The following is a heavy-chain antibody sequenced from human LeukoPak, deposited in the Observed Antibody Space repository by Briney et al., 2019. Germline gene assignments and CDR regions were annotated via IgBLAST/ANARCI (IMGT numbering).Heavy chain of an antibody. CDR3: ARGIADPYSFDS. CDR2: IYSTGST. CDR1: GGSINFYY. V-gene: IGHV4-4*07. J-gene: IGHJ4*02. D-gene: IGHD6-13*01. Sequence: PSETLSPTCTVSGGSINFYYWSWIRQPAGKGLEWIGRIYSTGSTNYSPSLKSRVTMSVDKSKNQFSLNLSSVTAADTAVYYCARGIADPYSFDSWGQGTLVTVSS.